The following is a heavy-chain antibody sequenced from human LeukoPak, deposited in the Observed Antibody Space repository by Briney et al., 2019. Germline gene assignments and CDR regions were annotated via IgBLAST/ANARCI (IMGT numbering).Heavy chain of an antibody. J-gene: IGHJ6*02. CDR3: AGVRNDVWSAYDYYGMDV. CDR1: GGSISSYY. V-gene: IGHV4-59*01. D-gene: IGHD3-3*01. CDR2: IYYSGST. Sequence: SETLSLTCTVSGGSISSYYWSWIRQPPGKGLEWIGYIYYSGSTNYNPSLKSRVTISVDTSKNQFSLKLSSVTAADTAVYYCAGVRNDVWSAYDYYGMDVWGQGTTVTVSS.